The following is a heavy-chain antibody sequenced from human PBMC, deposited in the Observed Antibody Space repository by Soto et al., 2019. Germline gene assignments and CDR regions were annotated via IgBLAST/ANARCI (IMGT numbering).Heavy chain of an antibody. Sequence: GSLRLSCAASGFTFSSYAMHWVRQAPGKGLEWVAVISYDGSNKYYADSVKGRFTISRDNSKNTLYLQMNSLRAEDTAVYYCASTYYDFWSGYYTPYYYYYYGMDVWGQGTTVTVSS. CDR1: GFTFSSYA. CDR2: ISYDGSNK. CDR3: ASTYYDFWSGYYTPYYYYYYGMDV. V-gene: IGHV3-30-3*01. J-gene: IGHJ6*02. D-gene: IGHD3-3*01.